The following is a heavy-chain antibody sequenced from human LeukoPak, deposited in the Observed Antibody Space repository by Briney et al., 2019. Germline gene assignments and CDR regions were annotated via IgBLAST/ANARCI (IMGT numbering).Heavy chain of an antibody. CDR1: GGSIRPYY. Sequence: SETLSLTCTVSGGSIRPYYWNWIRQPPGKGLEWIGYIYYSGTTKYKSSLESRITISVDTSKNQFSLKLSSMTAADTAVYYCARGVKGYYDSSGYSSPFDYWGQGTLVTVSS. J-gene: IGHJ4*02. CDR2: IYYSGTT. V-gene: IGHV4-59*12. D-gene: IGHD3-22*01. CDR3: ARGVKGYYDSSGYSSPFDY.